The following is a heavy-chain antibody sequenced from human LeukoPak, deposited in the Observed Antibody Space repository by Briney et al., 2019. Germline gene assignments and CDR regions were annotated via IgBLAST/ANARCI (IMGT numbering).Heavy chain of an antibody. D-gene: IGHD4-11*01. CDR3: ARDWGLEGIDYSFDY. V-gene: IGHV3-20*04. J-gene: IGHJ4*02. CDR1: GFTFDDYA. Sequence: GWSLRLSCAASGFTFDDYAMSWVRQAPGKGLEWVSGINWNGGSTGYADSVKGRFTISRDNAKNSLYVQMNSLRAEDTALYYCARDWGLEGIDYSFDYWGQGTLVTVSS. CDR2: INWNGGST.